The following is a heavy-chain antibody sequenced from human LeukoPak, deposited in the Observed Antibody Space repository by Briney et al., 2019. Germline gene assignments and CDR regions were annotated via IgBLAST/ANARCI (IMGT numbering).Heavy chain of an antibody. V-gene: IGHV4-4*07. CDR2: ILTSGST. CDR1: SGSISSYY. J-gene: IGHJ4*02. CDR3: AREFSYGSNGRGFDY. Sequence: KPSETLSLTCTVSSGSISSYYWSWIRQPAGKGLEWIGRILTSGSTNYNPSLQSRVTMSVDTSKNQFSLKLNSMTAAGTAVYYCAREFSYGSNGRGFDYWGQGTLVTVSS. D-gene: IGHD4-17*01.